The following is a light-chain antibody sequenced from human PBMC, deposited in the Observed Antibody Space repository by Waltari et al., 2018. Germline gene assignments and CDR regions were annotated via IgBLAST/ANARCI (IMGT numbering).Light chain of an antibody. V-gene: IGKV4-1*01. J-gene: IGKJ5*01. CDR3: QQYHSAPT. CDR2: WAS. CDR1: QSVLYSSNNKDY. Sequence: DIVMTQSPDSLAVSLGERATINCKSSQSVLYSSNNKDYLAWYPHKVGQPPKLLIYWASTRESGVPDRFSGSGSWTDFTLTISTLQAEDVAVYYCQQYHSAPTFGQGTRLEIK.